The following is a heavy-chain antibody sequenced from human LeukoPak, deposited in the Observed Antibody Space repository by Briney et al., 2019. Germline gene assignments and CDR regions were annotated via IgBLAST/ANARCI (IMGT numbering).Heavy chain of an antibody. CDR2: IYHDGRT. Sequence: SETLSLTCTVSGYSISSGYYWGWIRQPPGKGLEWIGNIYHDGRTYYNPSLMSRVTISVGTSKNQFSLNLNSVTAADTAVYYCAARRSGSSWSDYWGQGTLVTVSS. J-gene: IGHJ4*02. CDR3: AARRSGSSWSDY. CDR1: GYSISSGYY. D-gene: IGHD6-13*01. V-gene: IGHV4-38-2*02.